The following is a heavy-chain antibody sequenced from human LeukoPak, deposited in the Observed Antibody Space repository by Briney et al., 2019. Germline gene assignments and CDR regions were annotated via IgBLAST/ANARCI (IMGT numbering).Heavy chain of an antibody. CDR1: GFTLSNHW. D-gene: IGHD2-15*01. J-gene: IGHJ4*02. V-gene: IGHV3-7*01. CDR3: VRDNPRCCGVVPANIDDY. Sequence: GGSLRLSCTPSGFTLSNHWMSWVRQAPGKGLEWVANIKEDGSDTFYVDSVKGRFTISRDNAKNSLYLQMSSLRAEDTAVYYCVRDNPRCCGVVPANIDDYWGQGTLVTVSS. CDR2: IKEDGSDT.